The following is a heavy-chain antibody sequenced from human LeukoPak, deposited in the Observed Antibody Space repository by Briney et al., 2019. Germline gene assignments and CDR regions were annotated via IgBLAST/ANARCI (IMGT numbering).Heavy chain of an antibody. CDR2: IYYSGIT. CDR1: GGSISSSTYY. Sequence: SETLSLTCPVSGGSISSSTYYWGWIRQPPGKGLEWIGSIYYSGITYCNPSLKRRVTMSVDTSKNQFSLKLSSVTAADTAVYYCARIAATGTTFGSFDYWGQGTLVTVSS. D-gene: IGHD6-13*01. V-gene: IGHV4-39*01. J-gene: IGHJ4*02. CDR3: ARIAATGTTFGSFDY.